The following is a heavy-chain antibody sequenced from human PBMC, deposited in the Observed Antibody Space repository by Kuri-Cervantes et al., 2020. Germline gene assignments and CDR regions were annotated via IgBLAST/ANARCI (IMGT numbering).Heavy chain of an antibody. D-gene: IGHD3-10*01. CDR2: ISYDGRNK. Sequence: GGSLRLSCAASGFTFSSYAMHWVRQAPGKGLEWVAVISYDGRNKYYADSVKGRFTISRDNSKNTLYLQMNSLRAEDTAVYYCARDGLRNVPMTMVRGGYGMDVWGQGTTVTVSS. V-gene: IGHV3-30*04. J-gene: IGHJ6*02. CDR1: GFTFSSYA. CDR3: ARDGLRNVPMTMVRGGYGMDV.